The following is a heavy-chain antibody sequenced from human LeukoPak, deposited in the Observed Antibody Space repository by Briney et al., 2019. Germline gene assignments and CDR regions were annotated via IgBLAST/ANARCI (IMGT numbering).Heavy chain of an antibody. V-gene: IGHV3-21*01. Sequence: GGSLRLSCAASGFTFSSYSMNWVRQAPGKGLEWVSSISSGSSYIYYADSVKSRLTISRDNAKNSLYLQMNSLRAEDTALYYCVRGGAGRTEDDVFDFWAPGTMVTVSS. CDR1: GFTFSSYS. J-gene: IGHJ3*01. D-gene: IGHD1-26*01. CDR3: VRGGAGRTEDDVFDF. CDR2: ISSGSSYI.